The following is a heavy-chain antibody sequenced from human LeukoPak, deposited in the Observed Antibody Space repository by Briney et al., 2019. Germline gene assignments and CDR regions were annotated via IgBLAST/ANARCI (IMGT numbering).Heavy chain of an antibody. CDR1: GFTFSSYA. CDR3: AKHGYSSGWPQVPSQH. D-gene: IGHD6-19*01. J-gene: IGHJ1*01. V-gene: IGHV3-23*01. CDR2: ISGNGGST. Sequence: GGSLRLSRAASGFTFSSYAMSWVRQAPGKGLEWVSVISGNGGSTSYADSVKGRFTISRDDSKDTLYLQMNSLRAGDTAIYYCAKHGYSSGWPQVPSQHWGQGTLVTVSS.